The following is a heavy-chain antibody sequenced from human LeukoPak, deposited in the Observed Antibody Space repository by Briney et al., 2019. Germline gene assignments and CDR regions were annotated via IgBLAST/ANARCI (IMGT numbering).Heavy chain of an antibody. CDR1: GLTFSSYA. D-gene: IGHD5-12*01. CDR2: IRSKNYGGTT. J-gene: IGHJ4*02. V-gene: IGHV3-49*04. Sequence: GGSLRLSCAASGLTFSSYAMSWVRQAPGKGLEWVGFIRSKNYGGTTEYAASVKGRFTISRDDSKSIAYLQMNSLKTEDTAMYYCTRVIVATKDYWGQGTLVTVSS. CDR3: TRVIVATKDY.